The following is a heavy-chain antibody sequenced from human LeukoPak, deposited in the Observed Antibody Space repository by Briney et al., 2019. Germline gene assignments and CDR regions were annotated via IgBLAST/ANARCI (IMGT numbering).Heavy chain of an antibody. V-gene: IGHV4-34*01. CDR2: INHSGST. Sequence: SETLSLTCAVYGGSFSGYYWSWIRQPPGKGLEWIGEINHSGSTNYNPSLKSRVTISVDTSKNQFSLKLSSVTAADTAVYYCASVAADRDYWGQGTLVTVSS. CDR3: ASVAADRDY. CDR1: GGSFSGYY. D-gene: IGHD6-13*01. J-gene: IGHJ4*02.